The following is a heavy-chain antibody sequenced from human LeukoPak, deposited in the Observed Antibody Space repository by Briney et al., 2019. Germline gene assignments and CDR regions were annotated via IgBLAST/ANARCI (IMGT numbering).Heavy chain of an antibody. CDR1: GFTFRSYG. J-gene: IGHJ4*02. CDR2: ISYDGRDK. V-gene: IGHV3-30*18. CDR3: AKDRDTYGASYYFDY. Sequence: GGSLRLSCAASGFTFRSYGMHWVRQAPSKGLEWVAVISYDGRDKHHADSVKGRFTISRDNSKNTLYVQMNSLRAEDTAVYYCAKDRDTYGASYYFDYWGQGTLVTVSS. D-gene: IGHD4/OR15-4a*01.